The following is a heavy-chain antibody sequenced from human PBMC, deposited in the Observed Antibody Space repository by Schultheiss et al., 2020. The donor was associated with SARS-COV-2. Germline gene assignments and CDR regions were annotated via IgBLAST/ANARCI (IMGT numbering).Heavy chain of an antibody. V-gene: IGHV4-59*01. D-gene: IGHD1-26*01. Sequence: SQTLSLTCTVSGGSISSYYWSWIRQPPGKRLGWTGYMSCSGATNRNPSLKSRVTISADTSKNQLSLTLNSVSAADTAVYYCARLQVWDKGPTANFDSWGRGSLVTVSS. CDR1: GGSISSYY. CDR2: MSCSGAT. J-gene: IGHJ4*02. CDR3: ARLQVWDKGPTANFDS.